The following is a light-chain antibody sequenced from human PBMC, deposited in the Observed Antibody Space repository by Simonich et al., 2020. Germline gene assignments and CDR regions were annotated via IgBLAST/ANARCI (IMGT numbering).Light chain of an antibody. Sequence: SYELTQPPSVSVSPGQTASLTCSGDKLGDKYACWYQQKPGQSPVLVLYQDSKRPSGIPERFSGSNSGNTATLTISGTQAMDEADYYCQAWDSSTVVFGGGTKLTVL. CDR3: QAWDSSTVV. V-gene: IGLV3-1*01. J-gene: IGLJ2*01. CDR2: QDS. CDR1: KLGDKY.